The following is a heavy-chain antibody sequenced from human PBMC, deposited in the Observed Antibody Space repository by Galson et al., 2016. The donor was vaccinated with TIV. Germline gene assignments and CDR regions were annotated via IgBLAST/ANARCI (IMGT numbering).Heavy chain of an antibody. J-gene: IGHJ4*02. V-gene: IGHV1-2*06. D-gene: IGHD3-22*01. CDR3: ARSYYYDSSAYYFDY. CDR1: GYMFTAYF. Sequence: SVKVSCKASGYMFTAYFIHWVGQAPGQGLEWMGRINPNSGATDYAQKFQGRVTMTRDTSISTAYMELSRLTYDDTAVYYCARSYYYDSSAYYFDYWGQGTLVTVSS. CDR2: INPNSGAT.